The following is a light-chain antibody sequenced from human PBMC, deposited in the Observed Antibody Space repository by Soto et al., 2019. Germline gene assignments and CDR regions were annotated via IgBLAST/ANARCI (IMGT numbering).Light chain of an antibody. CDR3: QTWGSGIVV. J-gene: IGLJ2*01. Sequence: QLVLTQSPSASASLGASVKLTCTLSSGHSNYAIAWHQQQSETGPRYLMKLNSDGSHSTGDGIPDRFSGSSSGAERYLTISSLESEDEADYYCQTWGSGIVVFGGGTKLTVL. V-gene: IGLV4-69*01. CDR2: LNSDGSH. CDR1: SGHSNYA.